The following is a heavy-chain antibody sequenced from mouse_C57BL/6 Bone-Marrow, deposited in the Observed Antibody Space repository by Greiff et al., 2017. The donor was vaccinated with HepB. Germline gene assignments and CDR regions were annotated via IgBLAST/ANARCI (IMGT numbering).Heavy chain of an antibody. Sequence: EVKLVESGPGLVKPSQSLSLTCSVTGYSITSGYYWNWIRQFPGNKLEWMGYISYDGSNNYNPSLKNRISITRDTSKNQFFLKLNSVTTEDTATYYCARLGDYDYWGQGTTLTVSS. CDR1: GYSITSGYY. D-gene: IGHD2-4*01. CDR3: ARLGDYDY. V-gene: IGHV3-6*01. J-gene: IGHJ2*01. CDR2: ISYDGSN.